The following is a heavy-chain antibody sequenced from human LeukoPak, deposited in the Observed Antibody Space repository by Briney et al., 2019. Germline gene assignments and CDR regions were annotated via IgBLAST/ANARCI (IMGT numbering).Heavy chain of an antibody. Sequence: PSETLSLTCTVSGGSISSYYWSWIRQPPGKGLEWIGYIYYSGSTNYNPSLKSRVTISVDTSKNQFSLKLSSVTAADTAVYYCARGIAVAGEGIYFDYWGQGTLVTVSS. J-gene: IGHJ4*02. CDR1: GGSISSYY. V-gene: IGHV4-59*01. CDR3: ARGIAVAGEGIYFDY. D-gene: IGHD6-19*01. CDR2: IYYSGST.